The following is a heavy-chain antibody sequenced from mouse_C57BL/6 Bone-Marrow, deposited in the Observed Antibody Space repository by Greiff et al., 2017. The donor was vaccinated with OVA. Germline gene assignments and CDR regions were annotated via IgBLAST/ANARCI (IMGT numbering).Heavy chain of an antibody. J-gene: IGHJ4*01. CDR1: GYTFTDYE. Sequence: QVQLQQSGAELVRPGASVTLSCKASGYTFTDYEMHWVKQTPVHGLEWIGAIDPETGGTAYNQKFKGKAILTADKSSSTAYMELRSLTSEDSAVYYYTRDYDGYLPCYAMDYWGQGTSVTVSS. V-gene: IGHV1-15*01. D-gene: IGHD2-3*01. CDR3: TRDYDGYLPCYAMDY. CDR2: IDPETGGT.